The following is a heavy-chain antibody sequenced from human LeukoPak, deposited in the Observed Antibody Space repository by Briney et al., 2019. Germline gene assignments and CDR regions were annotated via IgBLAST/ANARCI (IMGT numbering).Heavy chain of an antibody. Sequence: GGSLRLSCAASVFTFSSYWMHWVRQAPGEGLVWVSRIKSDGTSISYADSVKGRFTISRDNANNMLYLQMNSLRAEDTAMYYCARDGSSWSNWLDPWGQGTLVTVSS. D-gene: IGHD6-13*01. CDR2: IKSDGTSI. CDR1: VFTFSSYW. V-gene: IGHV3-74*01. J-gene: IGHJ5*02. CDR3: ARDGSSWSNWLDP.